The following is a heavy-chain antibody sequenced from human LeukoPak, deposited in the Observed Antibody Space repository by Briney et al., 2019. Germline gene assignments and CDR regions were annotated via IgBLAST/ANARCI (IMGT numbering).Heavy chain of an antibody. J-gene: IGHJ4*02. D-gene: IGHD6-19*01. Sequence: PGGSLRRSCAASGFSFRTHWMSWVRQAPGKGLEWVANINQDGRKKFYVDSVEGRFTISRDDAKTSLFLQMNSLRVEDTAVYYCAKWMGRDSWGQGTLVTVSS. CDR3: AKWMGRDS. CDR2: INQDGRKK. V-gene: IGHV3-7*02. CDR1: GFSFRTHW.